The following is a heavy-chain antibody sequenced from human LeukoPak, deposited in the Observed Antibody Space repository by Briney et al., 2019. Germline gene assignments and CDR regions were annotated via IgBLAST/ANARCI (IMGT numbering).Heavy chain of an antibody. V-gene: IGHV4-34*01. CDR1: GGSFSGYY. CDR2: INHSGST. CDR3: ARGASGSYYRGPFDY. D-gene: IGHD1-26*01. Sequence: PSETLSLTCAVYGGSFSGYYWSWIRQPPGKGLEWIGEINHSGSTNYNPSLKSRVTISVDTSKNQFSLKLSSVTAADTAVYYCARGASGSYYRGPFDYWGQGTLVTVSS. J-gene: IGHJ4*02.